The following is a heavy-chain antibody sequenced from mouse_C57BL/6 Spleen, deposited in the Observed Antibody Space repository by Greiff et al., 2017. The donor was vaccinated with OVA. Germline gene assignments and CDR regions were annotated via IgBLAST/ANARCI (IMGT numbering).Heavy chain of an antibody. CDR2: ISTYYGDA. CDR1: GYTFTDYA. J-gene: IGHJ4*01. D-gene: IGHD1-1*01. Sequence: QVHVKQSGPELVRPGVSVKISCKGSGYTFTDYAMHWVKQSHAKSLEWIGVISTYYGDASYNQKFKDKATMTVDKSSSTAYMELARLTSEDSAVYYSASPYGSSDAMDYWGQGTSVTVSS. V-gene: IGHV1-67*01. CDR3: ASPYGSSDAMDY.